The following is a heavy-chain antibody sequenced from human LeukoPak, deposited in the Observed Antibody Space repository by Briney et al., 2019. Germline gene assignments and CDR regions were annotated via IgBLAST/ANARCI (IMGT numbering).Heavy chain of an antibody. CDR2: ISSNGGST. J-gene: IGHJ4*02. CDR1: GFAFTSFA. V-gene: IGHV3-64D*06. Sequence: PGGSLRLSCAVSGFAFTSFAMHWVRQAPGKGLEYVSAISSNGGSTYYADSVKGRFTISRDNSKNTLYLQMSSLRAEDTAVYYCVPLGRTLDYWGQGTLVTVSS. CDR3: VPLGRTLDY.